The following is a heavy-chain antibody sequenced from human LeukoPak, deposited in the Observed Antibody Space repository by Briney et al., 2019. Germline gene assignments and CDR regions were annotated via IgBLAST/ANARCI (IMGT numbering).Heavy chain of an antibody. CDR2: INGEGSDK. V-gene: IGHV3-7*01. CDR3: MDLGHSD. Sequence: GGSLRLSCAASGFTFSNSCMTWVRQAPGKGLEWVATINGEGSDKYYVSTVKGRFIISRDNTNKSLHRQISSPRVEDPAVYCGMDLGHSDWGQGTLVTVSS. J-gene: IGHJ4*02. D-gene: IGHD5-12*01. CDR1: GFTFSNSC.